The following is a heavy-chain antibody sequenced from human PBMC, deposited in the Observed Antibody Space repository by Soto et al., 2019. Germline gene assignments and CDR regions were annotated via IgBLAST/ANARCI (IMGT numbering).Heavy chain of an antibody. CDR1: GDSVSSNSAA. Sequence: SQTLSLTCAMSGDSVSSNSAAWNWIRQSPSRGLEWLGRTYYRSKWYNDYAVSVKSRITINPDTSKNQFSLQLNSVTPEDTAVYYCARVPCMFRGVIKLMAVWGQGTTVTVSS. D-gene: IGHD3-10*01. J-gene: IGHJ6*01. CDR3: ARVPCMFRGVIKLMAV. CDR2: TYYRSKWYN. V-gene: IGHV6-1*01.